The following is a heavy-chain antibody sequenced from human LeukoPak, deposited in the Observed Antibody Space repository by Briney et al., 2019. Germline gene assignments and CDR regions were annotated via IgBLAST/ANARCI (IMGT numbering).Heavy chain of an antibody. CDR3: ARDLPHSGYFDY. CDR1: GGSFSGYY. Sequence: SETLSLTCAVYGGSFSGYYWSWIRQPPGKGLEWIGSIYYSGSTYYNPSLKSRVTISVDTSKNQFSLKLSSVTAADTAVYYCARDLPHSGYFDYWGQGTLVTVSS. J-gene: IGHJ4*02. CDR2: IYYSGST. V-gene: IGHV4-34*01.